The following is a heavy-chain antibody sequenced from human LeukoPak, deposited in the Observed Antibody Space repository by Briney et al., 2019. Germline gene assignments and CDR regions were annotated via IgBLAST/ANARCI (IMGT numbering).Heavy chain of an antibody. J-gene: IGHJ6*03. CDR3: ARGSAGYDFWSGYYYYYYMDV. Sequence: ASVKVSCKASGYTSTSYGISWVRQAPGQGLEWMGWISAYNGNTNYAQKLQGRVTMTTDTSTSTAYMELRSLRSDDTAVYYCARGSAGYDFWSGYYYYYYMDVWGKGTTVTVSS. CDR1: GYTSTSYG. CDR2: ISAYNGNT. V-gene: IGHV1-18*01. D-gene: IGHD3-3*01.